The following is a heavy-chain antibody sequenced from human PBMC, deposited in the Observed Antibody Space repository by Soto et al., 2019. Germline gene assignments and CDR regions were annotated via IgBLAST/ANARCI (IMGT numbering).Heavy chain of an antibody. Sequence: SETLSLTCAVSGGSISSSNWWSWVRQPPGKGLEWIGEIYHSGSTNYNPSLKSRVTISVDKSKNQFSLKLSSVTAADTAVYYCASRGESGSYFDYWGQGTLVTVSS. D-gene: IGHD1-26*01. CDR3: ASRGESGSYFDY. CDR1: GGSISSSNW. V-gene: IGHV4-4*02. CDR2: IYHSGST. J-gene: IGHJ4*02.